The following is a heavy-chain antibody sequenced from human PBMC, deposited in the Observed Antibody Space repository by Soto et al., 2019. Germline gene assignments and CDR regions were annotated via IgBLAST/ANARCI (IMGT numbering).Heavy chain of an antibody. CDR1: GFTFSSYN. J-gene: IGHJ4*02. V-gene: IGHV3-21*01. D-gene: IGHD3-22*01. CDR2: ISSSSSYI. CDR3: ARVHYYDSSAYYL. Sequence: PGGTLRLSSASSGFTFSSYNLNWVRQAPGKGLEWLSSISSSSSYIYYADSVKGRFTISRDNAKNSLYLQMSSLRAADTAVYYCARVHYYDSSAYYLWGQGT.